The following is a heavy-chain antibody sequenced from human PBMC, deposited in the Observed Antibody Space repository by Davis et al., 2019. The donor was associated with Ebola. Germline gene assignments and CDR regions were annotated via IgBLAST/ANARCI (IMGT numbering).Heavy chain of an antibody. CDR3: ASSSSSDYYYYYMDV. J-gene: IGHJ6*03. CDR2: IYHSGST. Sequence: PSETLSLTCTVSGYSISSGYYWGWIRQPPGKGLEWIGSIYHSGSTYYNPSLKSRVTISVDTSKNQFSLKLSSVTAADTAVYYCASSSSSDYYYYYMDVWGKGTTVTVSS. D-gene: IGHD6-6*01. CDR1: GYSISSGYY. V-gene: IGHV4-38-2*02.